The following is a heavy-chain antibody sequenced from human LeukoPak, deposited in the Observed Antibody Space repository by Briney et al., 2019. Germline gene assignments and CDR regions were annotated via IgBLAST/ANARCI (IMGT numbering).Heavy chain of an antibody. CDR1: GYTFTGYY. CDR2: INPNSGGT. CDR3: ARYSSSWYRTAFDI. J-gene: IGHJ3*02. V-gene: IGHV1-2*02. Sequence: ASVKVSCKASGYTFTGYYMHWVRQAPGQGLEWMGWINPNSGGTNYAQKFQGRVTMTRDTSISTAYMALSRLRSDDTAVYYCARYSSSWYRTAFDIWGQGTMVTVSS. D-gene: IGHD6-13*01.